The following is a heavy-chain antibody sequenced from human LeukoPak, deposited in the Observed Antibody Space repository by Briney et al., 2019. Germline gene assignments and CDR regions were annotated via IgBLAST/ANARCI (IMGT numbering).Heavy chain of an antibody. CDR1: GYTFTSYD. Sequence: EASVKVSCKASGYTFTSYDISWVRQATGQGLEWMGWMNPNSGNAGYAQRFQGRVTMTRNNSLSTAYMELTSLRSEDTAVYYCGRPLQRGSWTQRALDYWGQGTLVAVSS. CDR2: MNPNSGNA. D-gene: IGHD3-10*01. J-gene: IGHJ4*02. V-gene: IGHV1-8*01. CDR3: GRPLQRGSWTQRALDY.